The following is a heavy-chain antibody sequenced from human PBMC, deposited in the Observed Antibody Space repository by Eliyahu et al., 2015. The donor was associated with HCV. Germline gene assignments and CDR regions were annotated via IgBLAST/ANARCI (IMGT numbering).Heavy chain of an antibody. V-gene: IGHV1-69*02. CDR2: IIPILGIA. CDR1: XXXFSSYT. Sequence: QVQLVQSGAEVKKPGSSVKVSCKASXXXFSSYTIXWVRQAPGQGLEWMGRIIPILGIANYAQKFQGRVTITADKSTSTAYMELSSLRSEDTAVYYCASSTFSVLLWFGELMDYWGQGTLVTVSS. J-gene: IGHJ4*02. D-gene: IGHD3-10*01. CDR3: ASSTFSVLLWFGELMDY.